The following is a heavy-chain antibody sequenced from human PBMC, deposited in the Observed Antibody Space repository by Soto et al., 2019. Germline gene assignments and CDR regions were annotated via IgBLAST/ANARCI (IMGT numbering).Heavy chain of an antibody. CDR1: GGTFSSYT. J-gene: IGHJ4*02. D-gene: IGHD3-22*01. V-gene: IGHV1-69*04. CDR2: IIPILGIA. Sequence: SVKVSCKASGGTFSSYTISWVRQAPGQGLEWMGRIIPILGIANYAQKFQGRVTITADKSTSTAYMELSSLRSEDTAVYYCARDLEGLGYYYDNSGYRSPSADWGRGTLVTVSS. CDR3: ARDLEGLGYYYDNSGYRSPSAD.